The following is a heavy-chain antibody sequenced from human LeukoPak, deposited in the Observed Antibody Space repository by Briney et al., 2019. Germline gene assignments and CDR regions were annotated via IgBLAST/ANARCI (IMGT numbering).Heavy chain of an antibody. V-gene: IGHV1-24*01. CDR3: ATVYYYGSGSYYNPLDY. CDR1: GSTLTELS. J-gene: IGHJ4*02. D-gene: IGHD3-10*01. Sequence: ASVKLSCKVSGSTLTELSMHWVRQAPGTGLEWMGGFDLEDGDTIYAQKFQGRVTMTEDTSTGTAYMELSSLRSEDRAVYYCATVYYYGSGSYYNPLDYWGQGTLVSVSS. CDR2: FDLEDGDT.